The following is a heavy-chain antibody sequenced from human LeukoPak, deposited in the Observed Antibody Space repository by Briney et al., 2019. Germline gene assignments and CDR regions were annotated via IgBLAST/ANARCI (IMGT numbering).Heavy chain of an antibody. D-gene: IGHD6-13*01. CDR1: GFTLSTYG. CDR3: AKDLSSSWFEGLDN. J-gene: IGHJ4*02. Sequence: GGSLRLSCAASGFTLSTYGMYWVRQAPGKRLEWVAVIWNDGSNKHYADSVKGRFTISRDNSKNTLDLQMNSLRAEDTAVYYCAKDLSSSWFEGLDNWGQGTLVTVSS. V-gene: IGHV3-33*06. CDR2: IWNDGSNK.